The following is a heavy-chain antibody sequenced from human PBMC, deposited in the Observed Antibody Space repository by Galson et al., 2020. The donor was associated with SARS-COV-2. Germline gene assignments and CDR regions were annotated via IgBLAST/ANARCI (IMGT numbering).Heavy chain of an antibody. J-gene: IGHJ4*02. CDR2: IYTGGTT. V-gene: IGHV3-53*01. CDR1: GFSVSTKY. Sequence: GESLKISCAASGFSVSTKYMTWVRQAPGKGLEWVSAIYTGGTTYYADSVKGRFTISRDSSKNTLHLQMNSLRPEDTAVYYCARGLAYSGNYVDFWGQGTLVTVSS. CDR3: ARGLAYSGNYVDF. D-gene: IGHD4-4*01.